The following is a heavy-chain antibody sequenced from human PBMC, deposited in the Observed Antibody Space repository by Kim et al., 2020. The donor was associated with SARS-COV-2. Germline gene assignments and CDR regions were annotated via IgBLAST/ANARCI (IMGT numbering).Heavy chain of an antibody. D-gene: IGHD3-16*01. V-gene: IGHV3-33*01. CDR3: ARVFDTYYFDS. CDR1: GFTFSSYG. CDR2: IWNDGSNK. J-gene: IGHJ4*02. Sequence: GGSLRLSCAASGFTFSSYGMHWVRQAPGKGLEWVALIWNDGSNKYYADSVKGRFTISRDNSKNTLYLQMSSLRVEDTAVYYCARVFDTYYFDSWGQGTL.